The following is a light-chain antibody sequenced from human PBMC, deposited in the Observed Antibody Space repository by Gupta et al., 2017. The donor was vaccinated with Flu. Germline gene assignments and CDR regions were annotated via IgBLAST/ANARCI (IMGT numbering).Light chain of an antibody. V-gene: IGLV8-61*01. CDR3: VLYMGSGISV. CDR2: STN. Sequence: QTVVTQEPSFSVSPGGTVTLTCGLSSGSVSTSYYPSWYQQTPGQAPRTLIYSTNTRSSGVPDRFSDSILGNKTALTITGAQADDESAYYCVLYMGSGISVFGGGTKLTVL. J-gene: IGLJ3*02. CDR1: SGSVSTSYY.